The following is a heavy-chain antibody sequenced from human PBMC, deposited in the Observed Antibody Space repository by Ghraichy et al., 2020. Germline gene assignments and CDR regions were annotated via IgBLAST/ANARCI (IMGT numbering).Heavy chain of an antibody. D-gene: IGHD2-21*02. Sequence: GGSLRLSCAASGFTFHNYYISWIRQAPGKGLEWVSYISSRGNILYYADSVKGRFITSRDNAEKSVYLQVNALRAENTAVYYCARALSVGDCRVRWVPDPWARGTLVTVYS. J-gene: IGHJ5*02. CDR2: ISSRGNIL. CDR1: GFTFHNYY. V-gene: IGHV3-11*01. CDR3: ARALSVGDCRVRWVPDP.